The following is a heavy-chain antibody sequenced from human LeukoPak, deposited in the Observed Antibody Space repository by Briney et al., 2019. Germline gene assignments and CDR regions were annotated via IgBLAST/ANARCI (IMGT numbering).Heavy chain of an antibody. Sequence: GGSLRLSCAASGFTFSSYSMNWVRQAPGKGLGWVSSISSSSSYIYYADSVKGRFTISRDNSKNTLYLQMNSLRAEDTAVYYCARDDYGDYPGGLFDYWGQGTLVTVSS. CDR3: ARDDYGDYPGGLFDY. J-gene: IGHJ4*02. D-gene: IGHD4-17*01. CDR1: GFTFSSYS. V-gene: IGHV3-21*01. CDR2: ISSSSSYI.